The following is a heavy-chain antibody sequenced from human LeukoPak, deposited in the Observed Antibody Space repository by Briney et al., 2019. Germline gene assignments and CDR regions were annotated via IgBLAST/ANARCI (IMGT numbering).Heavy chain of an antibody. J-gene: IGHJ5*02. V-gene: IGHV1-2*02. CDR2: INPNSGGT. CDR1: GYTFTGYY. D-gene: IGHD2-15*01. Sequence: ASVKVSCKASGYTFTGYYMHWVRQAPGQGLEWMGWINPNSGGTNYAQKFQGRVTMTRDTSISTAYMELSRLRSDDTAVYYCAREAATAGYNWFDPWGQGTLVTVSS. CDR3: AREAATAGYNWFDP.